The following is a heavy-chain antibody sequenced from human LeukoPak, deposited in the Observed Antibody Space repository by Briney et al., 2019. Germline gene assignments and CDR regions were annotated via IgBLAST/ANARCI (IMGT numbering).Heavy chain of an antibody. CDR3: ASIVVVPAAKIGGHAFDI. V-gene: IGHV4-39*07. J-gene: IGHJ3*02. CDR1: GGSISSSSYY. Sequence: SETLSLTCTVSGGSISSSSYYWGWIRQPPGKGLEWIGSIYYSGSTYYNPSLKSRVTISVDTSKNQFSLKLSSVSAADTAVYYCASIVVVPAAKIGGHAFDIWGQGTMVTVSS. D-gene: IGHD2-2*01. CDR2: IYYSGST.